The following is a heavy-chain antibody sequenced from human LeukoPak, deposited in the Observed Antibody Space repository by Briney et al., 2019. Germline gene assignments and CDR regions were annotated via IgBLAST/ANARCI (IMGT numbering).Heavy chain of an antibody. CDR1: GFTFNSFW. CDR2: INSDGSST. V-gene: IGHV3-74*01. J-gene: IGHJ4*02. D-gene: IGHD4-23*01. Sequence: GGSLRLSCSASGFTFNSFWMHLIGQRPGPGLVWVSHINSDGSSTSYADSVKGRFTISRDNAKNTLYLQMNSLRAEDTAVYYCARGPNSQDYWGQGTLVTVSS. CDR3: ARGPNSQDY.